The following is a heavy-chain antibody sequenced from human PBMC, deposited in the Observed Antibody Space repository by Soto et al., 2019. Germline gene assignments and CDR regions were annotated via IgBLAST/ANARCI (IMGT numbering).Heavy chain of an antibody. CDR2: ISSTTSYI. J-gene: IGHJ5*02. D-gene: IGHD2-15*01. CDR1: GFTFSSDT. Sequence: EVQMVESGGGLVKPGGSLRLSCVASGFTFSSDTMIWVRQAPGKGLEWVSSISSTTSYIYYADSVKGRFTISRDNAKTSLYLQMNSLRADDTAVYYCARVQGNCYIGICYAHHWGQGVLVTVS. CDR3: ARVQGNCYIGICYAHH. V-gene: IGHV3-21*01.